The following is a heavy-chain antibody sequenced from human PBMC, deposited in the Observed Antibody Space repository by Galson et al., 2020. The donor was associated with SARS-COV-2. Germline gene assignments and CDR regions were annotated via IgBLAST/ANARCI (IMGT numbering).Heavy chain of an antibody. V-gene: IGHV2-70*04. CDR2: LNLDDDK. J-gene: IGHJ6*02. Sequence: SGPTLAKPTQTLTLTRIFSGFSLSTSGMRVSWIRQLPGKALEWLALLNLDDDKFYSTALKTRDTITKDNSKNQVGLSMTNLDPVDTGTYYWALVLCGYYFEDYYDYGVYVWRPGTTGTVSS. CDR3: ALVLCGYYFEDYYDYGVYV. CDR1: GFSLSTSGMR. D-gene: IGHD2-8*01.